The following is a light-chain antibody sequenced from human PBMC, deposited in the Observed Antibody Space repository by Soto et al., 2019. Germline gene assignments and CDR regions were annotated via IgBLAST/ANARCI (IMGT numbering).Light chain of an antibody. CDR2: GVS. J-gene: IGKJ5*01. CDR1: QSVIGRQ. Sequence: EIVLTKSPGTRSLSPLEMATVAFMASQSVIGRQLAWYQNKPGQAPRLLIYGVSTRATGIPDRFTGSGSGTDFTLTISRLEPEDFAVFYCQVYGTSPPTNFGQGTRLEIK. CDR3: QVYGTSPPTN. V-gene: IGKV3-20*01.